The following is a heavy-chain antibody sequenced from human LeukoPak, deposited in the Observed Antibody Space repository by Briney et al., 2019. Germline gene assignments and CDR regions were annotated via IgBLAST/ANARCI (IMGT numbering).Heavy chain of an antibody. V-gene: IGHV4-38-2*02. CDR1: GYSISSGYY. Sequence: SETLSLTCTVSGYSISSGYYWGWIRQPPGKGLEWIGSIYHSGSTYYNPSLKSRVTISVDTSKNQFSLKLSSVTAADTAVYYCARDLSSPGAYWGQGTLVTVSS. J-gene: IGHJ4*02. CDR3: ARDLSSPGAY. D-gene: IGHD6-13*01. CDR2: IYHSGST.